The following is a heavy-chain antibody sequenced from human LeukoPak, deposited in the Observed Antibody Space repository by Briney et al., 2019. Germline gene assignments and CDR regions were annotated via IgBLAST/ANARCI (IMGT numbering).Heavy chain of an antibody. V-gene: IGHV3-23*01. CDR2: ISGSGGST. CDR1: GFTFSSYA. CDR3: AKGEVRAAAGTGFDY. Sequence: GGSLRLSCAAAGFTFSSYAMSWVRQPPGKGLEWVSSISGSGGSTYYADSVKGRFTISRDNSKNTLYLQMNSLRAEDTAVYHCAKGEVRAAAGTGFDYWGQGTLVTVSS. D-gene: IGHD6-13*01. J-gene: IGHJ4*02.